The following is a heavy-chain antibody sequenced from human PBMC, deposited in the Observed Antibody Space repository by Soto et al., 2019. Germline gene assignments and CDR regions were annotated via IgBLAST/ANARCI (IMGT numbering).Heavy chain of an antibody. J-gene: IGHJ3*02. Sequence: GGSLRLSCKGSGYSFTSYWIGWVRQMPGKGLEWMGIIYPGDSDTRYSPSFQGQVTISADKSISTAYLQWSSLKASDTAMYYCATTTQDYGDYESSYAFDIWGQGTMVTVSS. D-gene: IGHD4-17*01. CDR3: ATTTQDYGDYESSYAFDI. CDR1: GYSFTSYW. CDR2: IYPGDSDT. V-gene: IGHV5-51*01.